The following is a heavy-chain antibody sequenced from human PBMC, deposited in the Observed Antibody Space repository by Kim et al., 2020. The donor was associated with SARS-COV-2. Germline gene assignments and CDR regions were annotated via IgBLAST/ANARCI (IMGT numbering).Heavy chain of an antibody. V-gene: IGHV1-3*04. Sequence: ASVKVSCKASGYTFTTYAIHWVRQAPGQRLEWMGWINTGNGNTKYSQKFQGRVTITRDTSASTAYMELSSLRSEDTAVYYFARDGGRIPARAFDYWGQGT. D-gene: IGHD6-6*01. CDR2: INTGNGNT. CDR1: GYTFTTYA. J-gene: IGHJ4*02. CDR3: ARDGGRIPARAFDY.